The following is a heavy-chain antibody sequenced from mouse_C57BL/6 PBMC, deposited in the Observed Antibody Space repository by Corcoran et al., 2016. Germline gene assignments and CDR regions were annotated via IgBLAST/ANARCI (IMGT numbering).Heavy chain of an antibody. CDR1: GYTFTDYY. D-gene: IGHD1-1*01. CDR2: IYPGSGNT. J-gene: IGHJ3*01. Sequence: QVQLKQSGAELVRPGASVKLSCKASGYTFTDYYINWVKQRPGQGLEWIARIYPGSGNTYYNEKFKGKATLTAEKSSSTAFMQLSSLTSEDSAVDFCAREFGTTVVATDAWFAYWGQGTLVTVSA. V-gene: IGHV1-76*01. CDR3: AREFGTTVVATDAWFAY.